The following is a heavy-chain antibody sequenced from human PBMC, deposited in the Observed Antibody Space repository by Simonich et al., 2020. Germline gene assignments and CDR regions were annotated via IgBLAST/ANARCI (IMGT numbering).Heavy chain of an antibody. CDR2: IYYRGST. CDR3: ARHDRWLQFYFDY. CDR1: GGSISSYY. Sequence: QVQLQESGPGLVKPSETLSLTCTVSGGSISSYYWSWIRQPPGKGLEWIGYIYYRGSTNYIPPLRSRVTKSVDTSKNQFSLKLSSVTAADTAVYYCARHDRWLQFYFDYWGQGTLVTVSS. D-gene: IGHD5-12*01. J-gene: IGHJ4*02. V-gene: IGHV4-59*08.